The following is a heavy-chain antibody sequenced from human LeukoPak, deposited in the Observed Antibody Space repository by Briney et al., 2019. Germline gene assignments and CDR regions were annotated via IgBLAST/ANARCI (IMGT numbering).Heavy chain of an antibody. CDR3: ARNQYSSSPDFHY. Sequence: SETLSLTCVVSGASISSHYWTWIRQPPGKGLEWIGYIYYSGSTNYNPSLKSRVTISTDTSKNHFSLELNSVTAADTAVYYCARNQYSSSPDFHYWGPGTLATVSS. V-gene: IGHV4-59*11. CDR2: IYYSGST. D-gene: IGHD6-13*01. J-gene: IGHJ4*02. CDR1: GASISSHY.